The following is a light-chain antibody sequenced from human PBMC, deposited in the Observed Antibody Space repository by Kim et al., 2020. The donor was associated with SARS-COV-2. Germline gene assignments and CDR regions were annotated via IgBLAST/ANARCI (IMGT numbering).Light chain of an antibody. CDR1: SSNIGAGFD. J-gene: IGLJ2*01. V-gene: IGLV1-40*01. Sequence: QPVLTQSPSVSGAPGQRVTISCSGTSSNIGAGFDVHWYQHSPGKAPTLLIFGNTVRPSGVPDRFSGSRSGTSASLAITGLQTEDEADYYCQSFDSGLSGLLFGGGTQLTVL. CDR3: QSFDSGLSGLL. CDR2: GNT.